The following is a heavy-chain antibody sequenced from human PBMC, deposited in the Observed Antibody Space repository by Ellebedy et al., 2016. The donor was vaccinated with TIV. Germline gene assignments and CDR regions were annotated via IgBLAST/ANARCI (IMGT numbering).Heavy chain of an antibody. Sequence: GESLKISCAASGFTFSRFWMAWVRQAPGKGLEWVATINKGGSETYYVDSVKGRFTISRDNSKNSLYLQMNSLRADETALYYCASAARGSGAYESFWGQGTLVTVSS. CDR3: ASAARGSGAYESF. J-gene: IGHJ4*02. CDR1: GFTFSRFW. D-gene: IGHD5-12*01. CDR2: INKGGSET. V-gene: IGHV3-7*01.